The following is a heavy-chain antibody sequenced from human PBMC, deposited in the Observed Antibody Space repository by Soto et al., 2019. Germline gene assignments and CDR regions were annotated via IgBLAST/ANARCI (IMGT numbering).Heavy chain of an antibody. Sequence: SETLSLSCAVSGGSISSSNWWSWVRQPPGKGLEWIGEIYHSGSTNYNPSLKSRVTISVDKSKNQFSLKLSSVTAADTAVYYCARSADYDFWSGPVDYWGQGTLVTVSS. J-gene: IGHJ4*02. D-gene: IGHD3-3*01. CDR2: IYHSGST. V-gene: IGHV4-4*02. CDR1: GGSISSSNW. CDR3: ARSADYDFWSGPVDY.